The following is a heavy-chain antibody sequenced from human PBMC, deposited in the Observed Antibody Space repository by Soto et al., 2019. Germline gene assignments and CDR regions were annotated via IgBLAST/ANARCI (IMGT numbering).Heavy chain of an antibody. D-gene: IGHD6-13*01. CDR1: GFTVSSNY. V-gene: IGHV3-30*18. Sequence: GGSLRLSCSASGFTVSSNYMSWVRQAPGKGLEWVAVISYDGSNKYYADSVKGRFTISRDNSKNTLYLQMNSLRAEDTAVYYCAKDSAGSSFDYWGQGTLVTVSS. J-gene: IGHJ4*02. CDR2: ISYDGSNK. CDR3: AKDSAGSSFDY.